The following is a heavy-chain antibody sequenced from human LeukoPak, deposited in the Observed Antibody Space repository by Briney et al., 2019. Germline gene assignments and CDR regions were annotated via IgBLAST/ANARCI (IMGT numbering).Heavy chain of an antibody. CDR1: GYTFTDYF. V-gene: IGHV1-2*02. CDR3: TKVGFNA. CDR2: MNPNSGGT. J-gene: IGHJ5*02. Sequence: GASVEVSCKASGYTFTDYFIHWMRQAPGQGLEWMGWMNPNSGGTKYAEKFQGRVTMSRDTSISTAYMELSRLRSDDTAVYYCTKVGFNAWGQGTLVTVSS.